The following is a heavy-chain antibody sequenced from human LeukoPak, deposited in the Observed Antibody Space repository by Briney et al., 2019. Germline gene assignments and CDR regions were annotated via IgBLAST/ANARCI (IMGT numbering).Heavy chain of an antibody. CDR1: GFTFSSYA. J-gene: IGHJ4*02. D-gene: IGHD6-19*01. CDR3: AKVKGGITVVPDY. CDR2: ISGSGGST. V-gene: IGHV3-23*01. Sequence: GGSLRLSCAASGFTFSSYAMSWVRQAPGKGLEWVSTISGSGGSTFYADSVKGRFTISRDNSKNTLYLQMNSPRVEDTAVYYCAKVKGGITVVPDYWGQGTLVTVSS.